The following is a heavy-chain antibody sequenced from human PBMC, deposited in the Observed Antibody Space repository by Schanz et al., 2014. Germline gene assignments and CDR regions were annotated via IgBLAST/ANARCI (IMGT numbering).Heavy chain of an antibody. CDR1: GGSVNSGVYY. CDR3: ARVRVGDGYLFEY. CDR2: IYYSGNT. V-gene: IGHV4-31*03. D-gene: IGHD5-12*01. J-gene: IGHJ4*02. Sequence: QVQLQESGPGLVKPSQTLSLTCTFSGGSVNSGVYYWNWIRQHPGKGLEWIGYIYYSGNTYYNPSLRGRVSMSLDTSKNQFSLKLGSVSAADTAVYYCARVRVGDGYLFEYWGQGTLVTVSS.